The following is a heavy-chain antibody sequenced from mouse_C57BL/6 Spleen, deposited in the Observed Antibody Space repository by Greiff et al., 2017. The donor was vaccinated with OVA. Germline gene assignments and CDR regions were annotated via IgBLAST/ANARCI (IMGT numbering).Heavy chain of an antibody. CDR3: TGDYYGSSCFAY. CDR1: GFNIKDYY. D-gene: IGHD1-1*01. J-gene: IGHJ3*01. V-gene: IGHV14-1*01. Sequence: EVQLQQSGAELVRPGASVKLSCTASGFNIKDYYMHWVKQRPEQGLEWIGRLDPEDGDTEYAPKFQGKATMTADTSSNTAYLQLSSLTSEDTAVYYCTGDYYGSSCFAYWGQGTLVTVSA. CDR2: LDPEDGDT.